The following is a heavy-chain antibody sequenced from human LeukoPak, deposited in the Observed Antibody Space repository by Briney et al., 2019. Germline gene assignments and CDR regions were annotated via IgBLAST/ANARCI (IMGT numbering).Heavy chain of an antibody. V-gene: IGHV1-2*02. D-gene: IGHD2-8*01. J-gene: IGHJ4*02. CDR3: ATVRYATYYFDY. CDR2: INPNSGGT. Sequence: ASVKVSCKASGYTFTGYYMHWVRQAPGQGLEWMGWINPNSGGTNYAQKFQGRVTMTRDTSISTAYMELSRLRSDDTAVYYCATVRYATYYFDYWGQGTLVTVSS. CDR1: GYTFTGYY.